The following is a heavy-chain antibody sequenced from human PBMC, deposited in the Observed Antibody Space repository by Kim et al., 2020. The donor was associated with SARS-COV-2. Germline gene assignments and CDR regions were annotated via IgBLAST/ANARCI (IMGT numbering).Heavy chain of an antibody. V-gene: IGHV3-30*04. CDR3: ARGRIAAAGTVEIVGWFGP. J-gene: IGHJ5*02. Sequence: GGSLRLSCAASGFTFSSYAMHWVRQAPGKGLEWVAVISYDGSNKYYADSVKGRFTISRDNSKNTLYLQMNSLRAEDTAVYYCARGRIAAAGTVEIVGWFGPWGQGTLVTVSS. CDR2: ISYDGSNK. D-gene: IGHD6-13*01. CDR1: GFTFSSYA.